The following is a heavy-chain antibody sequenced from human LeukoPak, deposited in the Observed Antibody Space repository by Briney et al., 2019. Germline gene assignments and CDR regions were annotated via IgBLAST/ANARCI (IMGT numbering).Heavy chain of an antibody. Sequence: GGSLRLSCAASGFTFSSYGMHWVRQAPGKGLEWVAFIRYDGSNKHYADSVKGRFTISRDNSKNTLYLQMNSLRAEDTAVYYCAKDDYVWGSYRQGYYFDYWGQGTLVTVSS. J-gene: IGHJ4*02. CDR1: GFTFSSYG. V-gene: IGHV3-30*02. CDR2: IRYDGSNK. D-gene: IGHD3-16*02. CDR3: AKDDYVWGSYRQGYYFDY.